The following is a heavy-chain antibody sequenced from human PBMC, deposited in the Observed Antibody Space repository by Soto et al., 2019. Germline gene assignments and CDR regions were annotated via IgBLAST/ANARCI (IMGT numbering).Heavy chain of an antibody. J-gene: IGHJ6*02. CDR2: VSFDGRDS. CDR3: ARCPSGSAFYYYGMDV. V-gene: IGHV3-30-3*01. Sequence: QVQLVESGGGVVQPGRSLRLSCAASGFIFSSYAMHRVRQAPGKGLEWVAVVSFDGRDSYYSDSVKGRFTISRDNSKNTLYLQMNSLRAEDTAVYYCARCPSGSAFYYYGMDVWGQGTTVTVSS. CDR1: GFIFSSYA. D-gene: IGHD6-19*01.